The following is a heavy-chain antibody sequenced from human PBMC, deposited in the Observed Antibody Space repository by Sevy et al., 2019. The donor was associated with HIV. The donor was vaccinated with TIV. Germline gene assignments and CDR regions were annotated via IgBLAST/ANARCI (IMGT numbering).Heavy chain of an antibody. J-gene: IGHJ4*02. D-gene: IGHD3-9*01. Sequence: SETLSLTCTVSGGSISSSSYYWGWIRQPPGKGLEWIGSIYYSGSTYYNPSLKSRVTISVDTSKNQFSLKLSSVTAADTAVYYCARTGGTYYDTPPHFDYWGQGTLVTVSS. CDR2: IYYSGST. CDR1: GGSISSSSYY. V-gene: IGHV4-39*01. CDR3: ARTGGTYYDTPPHFDY.